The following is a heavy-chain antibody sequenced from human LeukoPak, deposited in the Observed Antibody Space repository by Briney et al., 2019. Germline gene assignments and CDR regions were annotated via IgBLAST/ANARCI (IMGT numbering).Heavy chain of an antibody. CDR1: GFTFSTYA. CDR2: ISGSGDAT. D-gene: IGHD3-10*01. V-gene: IGHV3-23*01. CDR3: AKDTMVRGLVDN. Sequence: GGSLRLSCVASGFTFSTYAMRWIRQAPGEGLEWVSSISGSGDATYYADSVKGRFTISRDNSKNTLYLHMNSLRVEDTAIYYCAKDTMVRGLVDNWGQGTLVTVSS. J-gene: IGHJ4*02.